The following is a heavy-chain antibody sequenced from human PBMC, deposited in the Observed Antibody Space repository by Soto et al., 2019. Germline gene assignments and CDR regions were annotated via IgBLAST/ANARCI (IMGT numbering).Heavy chain of an antibody. CDR2: NYWHDDK. D-gene: IGHD3-10*01. J-gene: IGHJ4*02. V-gene: IGHV2-5*01. CDR3: VRRQRVSGPNFDY. CDR1: GCSLSTSGMG. Sequence: GAGPTLVNPTETLTLTCTFSGCSLSTSGMGVGWIRQPPGKALEWLALNYWHDDKRYSPSLSNRLTVTKDDSKNQVVLTMTDMEPVDTATYYCVRRQRVSGPNFDYWGQGILVTVSS.